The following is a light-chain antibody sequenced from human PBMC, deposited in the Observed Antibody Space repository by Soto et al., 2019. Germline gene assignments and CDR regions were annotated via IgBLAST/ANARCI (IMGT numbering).Light chain of an antibody. J-gene: IGKJ1*01. CDR1: QSVSSSY. CDR2: GAS. Sequence: DIELTQSPGTLSLSPGERATLSCRASQSVSSSYLAWYQQKPGQAPRLLIYGASSRATGIPDRFSGSGSGTDFTLTISRLEPEDFAVYYCQQYGSSRTFGQGTK. CDR3: QQYGSSRT. V-gene: IGKV3-20*01.